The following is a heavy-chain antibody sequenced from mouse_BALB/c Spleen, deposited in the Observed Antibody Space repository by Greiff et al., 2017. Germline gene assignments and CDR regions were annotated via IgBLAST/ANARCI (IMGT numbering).Heavy chain of an antibody. CDR2: ISSGGSYT. CDR3: ASFTMRYYAMDY. D-gene: IGHD1-1*02. CDR1: GFTFSSYG. J-gene: IGHJ4*01. Sequence: EVQLVESGGDLVKPGGSLKLSCAASGFTFSSYGMSWVRQTPDKRLEWVATISSGGSYTYYPDSVKGRFTISRDNAKNTLYLQMSSLKSEDTAMYYCASFTMRYYAMDYWGQGTSVTVSS. V-gene: IGHV5-6*01.